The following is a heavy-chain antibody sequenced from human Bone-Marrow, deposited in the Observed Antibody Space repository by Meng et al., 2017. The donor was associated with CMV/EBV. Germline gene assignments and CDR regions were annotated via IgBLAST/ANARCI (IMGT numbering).Heavy chain of an antibody. D-gene: IGHD6-19*01. V-gene: IGHV3-64*02. J-gene: IGHJ6*01. Sequence: GGSLRLSCAASGFTFSSYAMHWVRQAPGKGLEYVSAISSNGGSTYYADSVKGRFTISRDNSKNTLYLQMGSLRAEDMAVYYCARALAVAGNYYYYGMDVWGQGPTVTVSS. CDR3: ARALAVAGNYYYYGMDV. CDR2: ISSNGGST. CDR1: GFTFSSYA.